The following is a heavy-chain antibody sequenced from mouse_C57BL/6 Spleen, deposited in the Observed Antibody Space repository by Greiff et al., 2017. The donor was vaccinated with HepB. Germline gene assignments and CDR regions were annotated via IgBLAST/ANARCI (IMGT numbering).Heavy chain of an antibody. Sequence: DVQLQESGGGLVQPGGSMKLSCVASGFTFSNYWMNWVRQSPEKGLEWVAQIRLKSDNYATDYAESVKGRFTISRDDSKSSVDLQMNNLRAEDTGIYYCTCGGYGNLFADWGEGTLVTVSA. CDR3: TCGGYGNLFAD. D-gene: IGHD2-1*01. CDR2: IRLKSDNYAT. CDR1: GFTFSNYW. V-gene: IGHV6-3*01. J-gene: IGHJ3*01.